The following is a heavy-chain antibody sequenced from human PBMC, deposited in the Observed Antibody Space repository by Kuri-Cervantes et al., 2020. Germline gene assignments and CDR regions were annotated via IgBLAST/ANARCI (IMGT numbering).Heavy chain of an antibody. Sequence: GSLRLSCAVDGGSFSGYYGSWIRQPPGKGLEWIGEINPSGHTDYNPSLKSRVTISVDTSKNRFSLKLSSVTAADTAVYYCARPNKPIVVVPAARPSAEYFQHWGQGTLVTVSS. CDR1: GGSFSGYY. V-gene: IGHV4-34*01. J-gene: IGHJ1*01. CDR2: INPSGHT. CDR3: ARPNKPIVVVPAARPSAEYFQH. D-gene: IGHD2-2*02.